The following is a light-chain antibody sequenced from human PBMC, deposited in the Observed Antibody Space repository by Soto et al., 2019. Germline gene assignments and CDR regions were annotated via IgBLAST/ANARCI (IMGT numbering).Light chain of an antibody. V-gene: IGKV1-5*01. J-gene: IGKJ1*01. Sequence: DIQMTQSPSTLSAYVGDRVTITCRASQSISSWLAWYQQKPGKAPKVLIYDASSLESGVPSRFSGSGSGTQFTLTISSLQPDDFATYYCQQYNSYWTFGQGTKVDIK. CDR2: DAS. CDR1: QSISSW. CDR3: QQYNSYWT.